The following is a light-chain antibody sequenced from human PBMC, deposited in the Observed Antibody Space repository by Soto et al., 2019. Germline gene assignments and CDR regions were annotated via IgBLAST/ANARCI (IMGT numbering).Light chain of an antibody. CDR3: QQYYSSSFS. CDR1: QRINTW. Sequence: DIQMTQSPSTLSASVGDIVTITCRASQRINTWVAWYQQKPGKAPTILIHDASTLETGVPSRFSGSGSGTEFSLTISSLQPEDFATYYCQQYYSSSFSFGPGTKVDIK. J-gene: IGKJ3*01. V-gene: IGKV1-5*01. CDR2: DAS.